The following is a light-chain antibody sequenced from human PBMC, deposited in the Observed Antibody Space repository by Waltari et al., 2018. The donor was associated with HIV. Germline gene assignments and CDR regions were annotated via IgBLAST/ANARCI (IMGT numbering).Light chain of an antibody. CDR3: RQYYSTPVT. CDR2: WAS. V-gene: IGKV4-1*01. Sequence: DIVMTQSPDSLAVSLGERATINCKSSQSVLYSSNNKDYLAWYQQKPAQPPKLLFYWASTRESGVPDRFGGSGSGTNFTLTINSLQAEDVAVYYCRQYYSTPVTFGGGTKVEIK. CDR1: QSVLYSSNNKDY. J-gene: IGKJ4*01.